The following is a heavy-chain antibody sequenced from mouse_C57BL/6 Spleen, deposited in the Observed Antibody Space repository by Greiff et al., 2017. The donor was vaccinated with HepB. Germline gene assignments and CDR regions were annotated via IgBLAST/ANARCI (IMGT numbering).Heavy chain of an antibody. CDR2: IYPRSGNT. J-gene: IGHJ4*01. D-gene: IGHD1-1*02. Sequence: VQRVESGAELARPGASVKLSCKASGYTFTSYGISWVKQRTGQGLEWIGEIYPRSGNTYYNEKFKGKATLTADKSSSTAYMELRSLTSEDSAVYFCARWYDEYYCAMDYWGQGTSVTVSS. V-gene: IGHV1-81*01. CDR1: GYTFTSYG. CDR3: ARWYDEYYCAMDY.